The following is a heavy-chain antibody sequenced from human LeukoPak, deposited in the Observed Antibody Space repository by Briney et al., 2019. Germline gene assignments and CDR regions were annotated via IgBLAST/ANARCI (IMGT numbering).Heavy chain of an antibody. CDR3: AKGGALCYHGSGSYKCSDY. D-gene: IGHD3-10*01. J-gene: IGHJ4*02. Sequence: GGSLRLSCAASGFTFSSYAMSWVRQAPGKGLEWVSAISGSGGSTYYADSVKGRFTISRDNSKNTLYLQMNSLRAEDTAVYYCAKGGALCYHGSGSYKCSDYWGQGTLVTVSS. V-gene: IGHV3-23*01. CDR2: ISGSGGST. CDR1: GFTFSSYA.